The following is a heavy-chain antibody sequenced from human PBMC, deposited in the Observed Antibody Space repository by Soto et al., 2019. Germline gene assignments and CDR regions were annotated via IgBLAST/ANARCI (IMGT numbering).Heavy chain of an antibody. J-gene: IGHJ4*02. V-gene: IGHV4-59*08. Sequence: QVQLQESGPGLVKPSETLSLTCSDSGGSIGSYYWSWIRQPPGKGLEWIGYIYYSGSTNYNPSLKSRVTISVDTSKNQFSLKLSSATAADTAVYYCARGGWRQIDYWGQGTLVTVSS. CDR1: GGSIGSYY. CDR3: ARGGWRQIDY. D-gene: IGHD3-3*01. CDR2: IYYSGST.